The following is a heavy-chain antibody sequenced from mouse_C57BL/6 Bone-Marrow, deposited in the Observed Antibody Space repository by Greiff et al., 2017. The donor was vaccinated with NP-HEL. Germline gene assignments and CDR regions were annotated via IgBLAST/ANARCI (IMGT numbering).Heavy chain of an antibody. Sequence: QVQLQQPGAELVKPGASVKLSCKASGYTFTSYWMQWVKQRPGQGLEWIGEIDPSDSYTNYNQKFKGKATLTVDTSSSTAYMQLSSLTSEDSAVYYCARRALDSSGTWFAYWGQGTLVTVSA. J-gene: IGHJ3*01. CDR1: GYTFTSYW. V-gene: IGHV1-50*01. D-gene: IGHD3-2*02. CDR2: IDPSDSYT. CDR3: ARRALDSSGTWFAY.